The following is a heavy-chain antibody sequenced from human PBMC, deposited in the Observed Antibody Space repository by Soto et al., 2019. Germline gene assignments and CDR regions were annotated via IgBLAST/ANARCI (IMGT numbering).Heavy chain of an antibody. V-gene: IGHV1-69*01. J-gene: IGHJ4*02. CDR3: ARGDSPYVWFNEF. CDR2: IIPVFGTP. D-gene: IGHD3-16*01. Sequence: QEQLVQSGAEVKKPGSSVTVSCKDSGGLFSSYAISWVRQAPGQGLEWMGGIIPVFGTPYYAQKFQGRVTSTADESTNTAYMELSSLTSEDTAMYYCARGDSPYVWFNEFWGQGSLVTVSS. CDR1: GGLFSSYA.